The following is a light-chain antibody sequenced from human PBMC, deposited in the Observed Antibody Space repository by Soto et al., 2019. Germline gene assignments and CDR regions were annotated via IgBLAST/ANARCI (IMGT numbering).Light chain of an antibody. CDR2: DVS. Sequence: QSALTQPRSVSGSPGQSVTSSCTGTSSDVGGYDYVSWYQQHPGKAPKVIIYDVSKRPSGVPDRFSGSKSGNTASLTISGLQTEDESDYYCCSYAGRYILVFGGGTKLTVL. CDR1: SSDVGGYDY. J-gene: IGLJ2*01. V-gene: IGLV2-11*01. CDR3: CSYAGRYILV.